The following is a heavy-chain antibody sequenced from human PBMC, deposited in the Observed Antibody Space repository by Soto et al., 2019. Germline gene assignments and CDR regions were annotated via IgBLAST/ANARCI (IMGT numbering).Heavy chain of an antibody. Sequence: GGSLRLSCAASGFTFSSYEMNWVRQAPGKGLGWVSYISSSGSTIYYADSVKGRFTISRDNAKNSLYLQMNSLRAEDTAVYYCARDNWNDDAFDIWGQGTLVTVSS. CDR3: ARDNWNDDAFDI. V-gene: IGHV3-48*03. J-gene: IGHJ3*02. D-gene: IGHD1-20*01. CDR2: ISSSGSTI. CDR1: GFTFSSYE.